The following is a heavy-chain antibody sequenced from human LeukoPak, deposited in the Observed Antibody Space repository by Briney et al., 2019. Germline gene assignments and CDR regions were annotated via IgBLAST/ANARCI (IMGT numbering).Heavy chain of an antibody. V-gene: IGHV4-59*01. CDR2: LYYSGST. J-gene: IGHJ3*02. CDR1: GDSISTYY. D-gene: IGHD3-10*01. CDR3: AREWVVRGVGAFDI. Sequence: PSETLSLTCTVSGDSISTYYWGWIRQPPGKGLEWIGYLYYSGSTNYNPSLKSRVTISVDTSKNQFSLNLSSVTAADTAVYYCAREWVVRGVGAFDIWGQGTMVTVSS.